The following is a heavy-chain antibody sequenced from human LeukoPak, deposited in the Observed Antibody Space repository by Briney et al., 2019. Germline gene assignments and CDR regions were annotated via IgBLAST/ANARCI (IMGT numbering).Heavy chain of an antibody. CDR1: GGSFSSSSYY. V-gene: IGHV4-39*01. J-gene: IGHJ4*02. D-gene: IGHD6-19*01. CDR2: IYYSGTT. CDR3: ARQSRRGSSAYTSGWLDY. Sequence: SETLSLTCTVSGGSFSSSSYYWGWIRQPPGKGLEWIGSIYYSGTTYYNPSLKSRVTISIDTSKNQFSLRLSSVTAADTAVYYCARQSRRGSSAYTSGWLDYWGQGSLVTVSS.